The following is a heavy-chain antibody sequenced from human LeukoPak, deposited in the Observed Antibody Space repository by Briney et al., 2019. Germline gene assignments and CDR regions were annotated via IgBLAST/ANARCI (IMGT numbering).Heavy chain of an antibody. Sequence: SETLSLTCTVSGGSISSYYWSWIRQPAGKGLEWIGRIYTSGSTNYNPSLKSRVTMSVDTSKNQFSLKLSSVTAADTAVYYCARGSGYGDNSWFVPWGQGALVTVSS. CDR1: GGSISSYY. V-gene: IGHV4-4*07. CDR2: IYTSGST. CDR3: ARGSGYGDNSWFVP. D-gene: IGHD4-17*01. J-gene: IGHJ5*02.